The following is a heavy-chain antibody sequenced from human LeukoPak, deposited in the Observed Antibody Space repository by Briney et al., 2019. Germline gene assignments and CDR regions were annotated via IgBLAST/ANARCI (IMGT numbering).Heavy chain of an antibody. V-gene: IGHV2-70*11. D-gene: IGHD1-26*01. CDR1: GFSLSTSGMC. J-gene: IGHJ4*02. CDR2: IDWDDDE. CDR3: ARISSGSYQDY. Sequence: SGPTLVNPTQTLTLTCTFSGFSLSTSGMCVSWIRQPPGKALGWLARIDWDDDEYYSTSLKTRLTISKDSSTNQVVLTMINMDPVHTATYSCARISSGSYQDYRGPGTLVNVSS.